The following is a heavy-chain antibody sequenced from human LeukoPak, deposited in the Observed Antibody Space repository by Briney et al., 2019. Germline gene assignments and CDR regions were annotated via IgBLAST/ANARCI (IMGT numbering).Heavy chain of an antibody. J-gene: IGHJ4*02. CDR3: ARAARVGAAYYFDY. Sequence: GGSLRLSCAASGFTFSSYSMNWVRQAPGKGLEWVSSISSSSSYIYCADSVKGRFTISRDNAKNSLYLQMNSLRAEDTAVYYCARAARVGAAYYFDYWGQGTLVTVSS. CDR1: GFTFSSYS. D-gene: IGHD1-26*01. V-gene: IGHV3-21*01. CDR2: ISSSSSYI.